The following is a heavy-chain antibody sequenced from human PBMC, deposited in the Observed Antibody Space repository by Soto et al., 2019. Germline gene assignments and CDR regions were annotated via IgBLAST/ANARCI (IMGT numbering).Heavy chain of an antibody. Sequence: RLEWIGWIVVGSGNTNYAQKFQERVTITRDVSTNTAYMELTSLRSEDTAVYYCSADLAQTDPYTCLDPSGQRTLVSVPS. D-gene: IGHD1-20*01. CDR2: IVVGSGNT. J-gene: IGHJ5*02. V-gene: IGHV1-58*01. CDR3: SADLAQTDPYTCLDP.